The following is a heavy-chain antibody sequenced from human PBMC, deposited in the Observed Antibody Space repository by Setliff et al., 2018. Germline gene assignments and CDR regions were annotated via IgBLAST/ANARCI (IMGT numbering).Heavy chain of an antibody. CDR1: GGSISSRNYY. J-gene: IGHJ4*02. CDR3: ARGDSSGNNYPVLDY. D-gene: IGHD5-18*01. CDR2: IHYSENT. Sequence: SETLSLTCTVSGGSISSRNYYWGWIRQPPGKGLEWIASIHYSENTYYNPSLKTRVTISVDTSKNHFSLRLSSVTAADTAIYYCARGDSSGNNYPVLDYWGQGTLVTVS. V-gene: IGHV4-39*02.